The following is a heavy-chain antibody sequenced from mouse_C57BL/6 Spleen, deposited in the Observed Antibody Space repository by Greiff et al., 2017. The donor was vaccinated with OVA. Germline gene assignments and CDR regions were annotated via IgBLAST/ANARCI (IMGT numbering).Heavy chain of an antibody. CDR3: ARGYGSSYGAMDY. Sequence: QVQLKESGAELAKPGASVKLSCKASGYTFTSYWMHWVKQRPGQGLEWIGYINPSSGYTKYNQKFKDKATLTADKSSSTAYMQLRSLTYEDSAVYYCARGYGSSYGAMDYWGQGTSVTVSS. V-gene: IGHV1-7*01. J-gene: IGHJ4*01. CDR2: INPSSGYT. CDR1: GYTFTSYW. D-gene: IGHD1-1*01.